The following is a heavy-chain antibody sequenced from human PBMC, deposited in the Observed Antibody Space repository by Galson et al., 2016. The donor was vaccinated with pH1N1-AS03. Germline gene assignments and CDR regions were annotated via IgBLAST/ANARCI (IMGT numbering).Heavy chain of an antibody. CDR3: ARVDSSTYCYGWVPFDY. CDR1: GLGVARTY. V-gene: IGHV3-53*01. J-gene: IGHJ4*01. D-gene: IGHD3-16*02. CDR2: FCPGGDT. Sequence: SLSLSCALCGLGVARTYMSVVRQAGGEELVCVYFFCPGGDTFYTDSVRGRFTISRDDSKNTLYLQMNSLRAADTAMYYCARVDSSTYCYGWVPFDY.